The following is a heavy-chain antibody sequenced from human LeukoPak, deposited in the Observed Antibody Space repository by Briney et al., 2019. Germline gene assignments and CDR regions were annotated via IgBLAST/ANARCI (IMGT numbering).Heavy chain of an antibody. J-gene: IGHJ4*02. V-gene: IGHV3-33*06. CDR3: KDAQRGFDYSNSLEH. D-gene: IGHD4-11*01. CDR2: IWSDATNQ. Sequence: GGSLRLSCEASGFTFSHFGMHWVRQAPGKGLEWVAVIWSDATNQYYGDSVKGRFTISRDNFKKTVSLQMDSLRAEDTAVYYAKDAQRGFDYSNSLEHWGQGSLVTVS. CDR1: GFTFSHFG.